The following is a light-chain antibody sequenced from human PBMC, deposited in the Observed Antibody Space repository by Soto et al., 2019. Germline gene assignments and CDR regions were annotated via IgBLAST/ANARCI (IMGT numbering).Light chain of an antibody. CDR3: QQYGSSPVA. J-gene: IGKJ1*01. CDR1: QSVSSSY. Sequence: EIVLTQSPGTLSLSPGERATLSCRASQSVSSSYLAWYQQKPGQAPRLLIYGASSRATGIPDRFSGSGSGTDFTLTISRLEPEDFAVYYRQQYGSSPVAFGQGTKVEIK. V-gene: IGKV3-20*01. CDR2: GAS.